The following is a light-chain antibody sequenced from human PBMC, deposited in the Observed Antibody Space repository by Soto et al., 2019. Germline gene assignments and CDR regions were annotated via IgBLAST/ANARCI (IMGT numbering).Light chain of an antibody. V-gene: IGKV3-15*01. J-gene: IGKJ1*01. CDR2: GAS. CDR1: QCVSSN. CDR3: QQYNNWPRT. Sequence: ETAMAQSPATLSLSPGERATLSCRASQCVSSNLSWYQQNPGPAPRLLIDGASTRATGTAARFSGSGSGPDCHLTISLLHTEDFAVYYCQQYNNWPRTFGQGTKVEFK.